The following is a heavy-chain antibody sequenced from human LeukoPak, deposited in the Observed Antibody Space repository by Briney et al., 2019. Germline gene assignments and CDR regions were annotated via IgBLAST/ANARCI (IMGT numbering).Heavy chain of an antibody. CDR1: GFTFSSYA. CDR3: ARAKGSSSSYYYYGMDV. Sequence: GGSLRLSCAASGFTFSSYAMSWVRQAPGKGLEWVSAISGSGGSTYYADSVKGRFTISRDNSKNTLYLQMNSLRAEDTAVYYCARAKGSSSSYYYYGMDVWGQGTTVTVSS. D-gene: IGHD6-6*01. V-gene: IGHV3-23*01. J-gene: IGHJ6*02. CDR2: ISGSGGST.